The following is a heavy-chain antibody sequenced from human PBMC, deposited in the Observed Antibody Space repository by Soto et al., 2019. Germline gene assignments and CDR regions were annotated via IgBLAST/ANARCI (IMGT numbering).Heavy chain of an antibody. V-gene: IGHV4-4*07. Sequence: QVQLQESGPGLVKPSETLSLTCTVSGGSISSYYWSWIRQPAGKGLEWIGRIYTSGSTNYNPSLKRRVTMSVDTSKNQFSLQLSSVTAADTAVYYCARGEWELQRFGGYYFDYWGQGTLVTVSS. CDR2: IYTSGST. D-gene: IGHD1-26*01. CDR1: GGSISSYY. J-gene: IGHJ4*02. CDR3: ARGEWELQRFGGYYFDY.